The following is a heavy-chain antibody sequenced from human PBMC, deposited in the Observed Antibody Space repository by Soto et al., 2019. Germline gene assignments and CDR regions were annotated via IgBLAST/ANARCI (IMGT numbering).Heavy chain of an antibody. CDR1: GFTFSTYW. Sequence: EVQLVESGGDLVQPGGSLRLSCAASGFTFSTYWMHWVRQAPGKGLLWVSRIKTDGTYATYADSVKGRFTISRDNAKNTLSLQMNSLRVEDAAVDYCAAGGSGYYANWGQGSLVTVSS. V-gene: IGHV3-74*01. CDR2: IKTDGTYA. J-gene: IGHJ4*02. CDR3: AAGGSGYYAN. D-gene: IGHD3-22*01.